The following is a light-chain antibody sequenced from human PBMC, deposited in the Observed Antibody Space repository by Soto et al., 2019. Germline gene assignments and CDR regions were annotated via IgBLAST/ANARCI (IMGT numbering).Light chain of an antibody. J-gene: IGKJ1*01. CDR2: GAS. V-gene: IGKV3-20*01. CDR3: QQYGSSPPT. Sequence: EIVLTQSPGTLSLSPGERATLSCRASQSVSNNYLAWYRQKPGQAPRLLIYGASSRATGVPDRFSGSGSGTDFTLTISRLEPEDFAVFYCQQYGSSPPTFGQGTKVDIK. CDR1: QSVSNNY.